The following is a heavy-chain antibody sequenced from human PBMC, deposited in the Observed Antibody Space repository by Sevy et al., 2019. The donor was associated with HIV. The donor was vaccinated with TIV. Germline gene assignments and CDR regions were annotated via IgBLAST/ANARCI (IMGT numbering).Heavy chain of an antibody. J-gene: IGHJ3*02. CDR2: IFYGGSA. Sequence: SETLSLTCTVSGGSIRTYLWTWIRQPPGKGLEYIGNIFYGGSANYNPSLKSRVTISVGTSTNQVSLRLSSVTAADTAVYYCARPYSSGWSGAFDIWGQGTMVTVSS. CDR3: ARPYSSGWSGAFDI. D-gene: IGHD6-19*01. CDR1: GGSIRTYL. V-gene: IGHV4-59*08.